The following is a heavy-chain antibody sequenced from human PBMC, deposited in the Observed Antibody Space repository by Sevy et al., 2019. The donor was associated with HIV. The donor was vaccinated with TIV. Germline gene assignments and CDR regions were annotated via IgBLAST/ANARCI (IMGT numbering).Heavy chain of an antibody. CDR2: IRYDGSNK. CDR1: GFTFSSYG. Sequence: GGSLRLSCAASGFTFSSYGMHWVRQAPGKGLEWVAFIRYDGSNKYYADSVKGRFTISRDNSKNTLYLQMNSLRAEDTAVYYCAKVAAARPFEYYYSVWTSGAKGPRSPSP. J-gene: IGHJ6*02. V-gene: IGHV3-30*02. D-gene: IGHD6-6*01. CDR3: AKVAAARPFEYYYSVWTS.